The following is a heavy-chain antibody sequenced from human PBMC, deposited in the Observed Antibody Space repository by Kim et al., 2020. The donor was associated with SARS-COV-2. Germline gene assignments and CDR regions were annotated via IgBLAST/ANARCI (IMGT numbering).Heavy chain of an antibody. CDR2: SNK. V-gene: IGHV3-30*01. J-gene: IGHJ6*02. CDR3: ARDSYGMDV. Sequence: SNKDSVDSVKGRFTISRDNSKNTLYLQMNSLRAEDTAVYYCARDSYGMDVWGQGTTVTVSS.